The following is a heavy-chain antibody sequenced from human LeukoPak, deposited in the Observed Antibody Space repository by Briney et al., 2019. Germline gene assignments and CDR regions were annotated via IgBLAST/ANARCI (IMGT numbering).Heavy chain of an antibody. CDR1: GGSISGYY. J-gene: IGHJ5*02. V-gene: IGHV4-59*01. D-gene: IGHD3-10*01. CDR3: ARSYSSGSYYSPFDP. CDR2: IYYSGST. Sequence: SETLSLTCTVSGGSISGYYYNWIRQPPGKGLEWIGYIYYSGSTNYSPSLTSRVTISLDTSKNQFSLKLSSLTAADTAVYYCARSYSSGSYYSPFDPWGQGTLVTVSS.